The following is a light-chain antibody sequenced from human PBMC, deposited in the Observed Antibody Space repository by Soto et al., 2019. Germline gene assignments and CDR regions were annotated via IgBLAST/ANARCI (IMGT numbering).Light chain of an antibody. V-gene: IGKV1-12*01. Sequence: DIKMNHSPSSVSASVGDRVTITFRASQDINSWLAWYQQKPGKAPNLLIYGASDLQSGVPSRFSGSGSGTDFTLTISSLQPEDFATYYCQQTNSFPLTFGGGTKVDIK. CDR2: GAS. CDR1: QDINSW. J-gene: IGKJ4*01. CDR3: QQTNSFPLT.